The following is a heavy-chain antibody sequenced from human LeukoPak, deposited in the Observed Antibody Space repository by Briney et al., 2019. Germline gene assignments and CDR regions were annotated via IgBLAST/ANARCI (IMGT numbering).Heavy chain of an antibody. D-gene: IGHD5-18*01. CDR3: AREDTAIGY. CDR2: IYYSGST. J-gene: IGHJ4*02. V-gene: IGHV4-59*01. Sequence: KPSETLSLTCTVSGGSISGYYWSWIRQPPGKGLEWIGYIYYSGSTNYNPSLKSRVTISVDTSKNQFSLKLSSVTAADTAVYYCAREDTAIGYWGQGTRVTVSS. CDR1: GGSISGYY.